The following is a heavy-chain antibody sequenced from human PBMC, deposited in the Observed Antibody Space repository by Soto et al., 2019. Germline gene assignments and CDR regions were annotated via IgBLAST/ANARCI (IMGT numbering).Heavy chain of an antibody. V-gene: IGHV4-30-4*01. J-gene: IGHJ4*02. CDR3: ASLDSRSQHSIDF. CDR1: GASISSGDYY. CDR2: IYYIGST. D-gene: IGHD1-26*01. Sequence: QVQLQESGPGLVEPSQTLSLTCTVSGASISSGDYYWSWIRQPPGKGLEWIGYIYYIGSTYYNPSLKGRLTLSMDTSKNQFSLKLSSVTAADTVVFYCASLDSRSQHSIDFWGQGNLVTVSS.